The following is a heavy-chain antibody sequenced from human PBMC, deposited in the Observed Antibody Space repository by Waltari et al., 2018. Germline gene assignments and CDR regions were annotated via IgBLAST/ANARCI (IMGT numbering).Heavy chain of an antibody. CDR3: ARDGALTTADYRWFDS. CDR2: MNPSNGKI. D-gene: IGHD3-10*01. Sequence: QVQLVQSGPEVKKPGASVKVYCKTSGYTFPSHDINWVRQAAGQGLEWMGWMNPSNGKIGYAQRFKGRLTVTRNTSISTVFMELSSLTSEDTAVYYCARDGALTTADYRWFDSLGQGTLVTVSS. CDR1: GYTFPSHD. V-gene: IGHV1-8*01. J-gene: IGHJ5*01.